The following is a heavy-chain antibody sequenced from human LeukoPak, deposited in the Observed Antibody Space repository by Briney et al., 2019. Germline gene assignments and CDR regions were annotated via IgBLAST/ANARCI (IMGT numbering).Heavy chain of an antibody. V-gene: IGHV3-23*01. D-gene: IGHD6-13*01. Sequence: GGSLRLSCAASGFTFSGYAMSWVRQAPGKGLEWVSAISGSGGSTYYADAVKGRFTISRDNSKNTLYLQMNSLRAEDTAVYYCAKDLSIIAAAGSSWGQGTLVTVSS. CDR2: ISGSGGST. CDR1: GFTFSGYA. J-gene: IGHJ5*02. CDR3: AKDLSIIAAAGSS.